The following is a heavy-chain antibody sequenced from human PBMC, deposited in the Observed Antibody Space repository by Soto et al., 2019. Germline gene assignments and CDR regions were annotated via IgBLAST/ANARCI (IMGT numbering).Heavy chain of an antibody. J-gene: IGHJ4*02. CDR3: AGGGHVVVVTAAVDY. CDR1: GNTFSNYY. D-gene: IGHD2-21*02. V-gene: IGHV1-46*03. Sequence: QVQLVQSGAEVKKPGASVKVSCKASGNTFSNYYIHWVRQAPGQGLEWMGTINPSGGHTTYAQKFPGRVPMTRDTSTSTLYMELTSLRSEDTAVYYCAGGGHVVVVTAAVDYWGQGTLVTVSS. CDR2: INPSGGHT.